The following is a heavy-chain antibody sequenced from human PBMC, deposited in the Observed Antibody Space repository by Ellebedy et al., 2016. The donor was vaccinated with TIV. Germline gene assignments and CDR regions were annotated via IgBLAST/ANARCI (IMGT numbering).Heavy chain of an antibody. J-gene: IGHJ4*02. V-gene: IGHV4-30-2*06. Sequence: MPSETLSLTCVVSGGSISSGGYSWTWIRQSPGKGREWIGSTYHSGSAYYTSSLKSRLIISVDRSKNQFSLRLSSVTAADTAVYYCARGSPYFDYWGQGTLVTVSS. CDR2: TYHSGSA. CDR3: ARGSPYFDY. CDR1: GGSISSGGYS.